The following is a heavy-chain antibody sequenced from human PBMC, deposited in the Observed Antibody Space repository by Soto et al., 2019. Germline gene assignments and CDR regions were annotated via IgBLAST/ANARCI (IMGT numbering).Heavy chain of an antibody. CDR3: ARHVNPWAQGAFDI. J-gene: IGHJ3*02. D-gene: IGHD3-10*02. CDR1: GGSFSGYY. V-gene: IGHV4-34*01. CDR2: INHSGST. Sequence: SETLSLTCAVYGGSFSGYYWSWIRQPPGKGLEWIGEINHSGSTYYNPSLKSRVTISVDTSKNQFSLKLSSVTAADTAVYYCARHVNPWAQGAFDIWGQGTMVTVSS.